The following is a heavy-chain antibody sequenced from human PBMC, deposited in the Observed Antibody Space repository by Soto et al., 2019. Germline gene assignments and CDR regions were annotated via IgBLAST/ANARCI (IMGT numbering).Heavy chain of an antibody. CDR2: IDLDIGDT. D-gene: IGHD2-21*02. CDR3: ALEPTGTAGFDY. CDR1: GHTFTGHH. V-gene: IGHV1-2*02. J-gene: IGHJ4*02. Sequence: QVQMGQSGAEVKKPGASVKVSGKASGHTFTGHHMHWVRQATGQGLEWMGLIDLDIGDTKYAQKFQGRVTSTSDTSITTAYMELRGLRSDDTAVYYCALEPTGTAGFDYWGQGTLVTVSS.